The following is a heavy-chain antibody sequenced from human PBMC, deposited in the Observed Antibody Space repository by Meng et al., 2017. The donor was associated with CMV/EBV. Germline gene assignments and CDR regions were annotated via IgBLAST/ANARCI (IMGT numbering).Heavy chain of an antibody. CDR2: ITSSSSYI. J-gene: IGHJ4*02. V-gene: IGHV3-21*01. CDR1: GFTFSSYS. CDR3: ARAAGSRLRYCFDD. Sequence: GESLKISCAASGFTFSSYSMNWVRQAPGKGLEWVSSITSSSSYIYYADSVKGRFTISRDNAKNSLYLQMNSLRAEDTAVYYCARAAGSRLRYCFDDWGQGTLVTVSS. D-gene: IGHD3-10*01.